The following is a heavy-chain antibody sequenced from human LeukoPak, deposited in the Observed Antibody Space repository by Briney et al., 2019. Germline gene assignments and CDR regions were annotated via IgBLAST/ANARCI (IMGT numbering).Heavy chain of an antibody. V-gene: IGHV1-18*01. CDR2: ISTYT. J-gene: IGHJ4*02. D-gene: IGHD1-26*01. CDR1: GHTLTTDG. CDR3: ARGWELHD. Sequence: GASVKVSCKASGHTLTTDGISWVRQAPGQGLEWMGWISTYTKYAQKFQDRVTMTTDTSTNTAYMELRSLISGDTAMYYCARGWELHDWGQGTLVAVSS.